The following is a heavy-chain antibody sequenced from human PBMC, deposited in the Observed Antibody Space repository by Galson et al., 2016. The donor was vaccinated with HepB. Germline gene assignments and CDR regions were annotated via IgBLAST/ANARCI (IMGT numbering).Heavy chain of an antibody. CDR3: AHGLIRGAGTYFYYYYGMDV. D-gene: IGHD1-7*01. J-gene: IGHJ6*02. V-gene: IGHV2-5*01. CDR2: IYWNDQK. CDR1: GFSLSSSGVG. Sequence: PALVKPTQTLTLTCTFSGFSLSSSGVGVGWIRQPPGKALEWLALIYWNDQKRYSPSLKSRLTITKDTSKNQVVLTMTNMDPVDTATYFCAHGLIRGAGTYFYYYYGMDVWGQGTTVTVSS.